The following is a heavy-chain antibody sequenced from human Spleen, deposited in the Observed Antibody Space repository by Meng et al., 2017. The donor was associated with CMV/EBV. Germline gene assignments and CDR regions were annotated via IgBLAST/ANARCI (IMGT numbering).Heavy chain of an antibody. J-gene: IGHJ4*02. CDR1: GFTFNRYG. CDR3: AKEITLVRGYIAPDY. CDR2: IWYDGSNT. Sequence: AASGFTFNRYGMHWVGQARGKGVEWVGSIWYDGSNTYYADSVRGRFVISRDSFKNTVYLQRNSLRAEDTAVYYCAKEITLVRGYIAPDYWGQGTLVTV. V-gene: IGHV3-33*06. D-gene: IGHD3-10*01.